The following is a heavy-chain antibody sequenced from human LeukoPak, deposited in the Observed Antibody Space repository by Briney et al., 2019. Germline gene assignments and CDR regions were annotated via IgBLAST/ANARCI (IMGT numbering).Heavy chain of an antibody. CDR1: GFTFDDYE. Sequence: GGSLRLSCAASGFTFDDYEMSWVRQAPGKGLEWVSGINWNGGSTGYADSVKGRFTISRDNAKNSLYLQMNSLRAEDTALYYCARDYDSSGYSDAFDIWGQGTMVTVSS. CDR3: ARDYDSSGYSDAFDI. CDR2: INWNGGST. D-gene: IGHD3-22*01. J-gene: IGHJ3*02. V-gene: IGHV3-20*04.